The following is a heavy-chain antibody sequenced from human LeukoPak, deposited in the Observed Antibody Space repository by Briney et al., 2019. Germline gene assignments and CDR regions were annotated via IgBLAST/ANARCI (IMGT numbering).Heavy chain of an antibody. V-gene: IGHV4-39*01. CDR3: ARGVEMYYYGSGSYYTFDY. Sequence: PSETLSLTCTVSGGSISSSSYYWGWIRQPPGKGLEWIGSIYYSGSTYYNPSLKSRVTISVDTSKNQFSLKPSSVTAADTAVYYCARGVEMYYYGSGSYYTFDYWGQGTLVTVSS. J-gene: IGHJ4*02. CDR2: IYYSGST. D-gene: IGHD3-10*01. CDR1: GGSISSSSYY.